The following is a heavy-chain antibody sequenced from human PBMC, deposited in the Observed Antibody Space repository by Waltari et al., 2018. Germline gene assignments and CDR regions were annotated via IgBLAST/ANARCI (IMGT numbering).Heavy chain of an antibody. CDR1: GDSVSSQTAA. D-gene: IGHD3-16*01. CDR2: TYYRSRWYN. V-gene: IGHV6-1*01. Sequence: QVQLQQSGPGLVKPSQTLSLTCAISGDSVSSQTAAWNWIRQSPSRGLDWLGRTYYRSRWYNNYAVSVKSRITINQDTSKNQFSLQLSSVTPEDTAVYYCARDPPDGYTYFDYWGQGTLVTVSS. J-gene: IGHJ4*02. CDR3: ARDPPDGYTYFDY.